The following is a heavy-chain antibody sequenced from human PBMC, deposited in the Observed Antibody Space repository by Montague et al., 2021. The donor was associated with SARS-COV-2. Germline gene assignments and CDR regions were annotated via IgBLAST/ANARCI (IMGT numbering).Heavy chain of an antibody. J-gene: IGHJ3*01. V-gene: IGHV4-59*08. CDR2: VYYNEDT. Sequence: SETQSLTCTVSGGSTASHDWNWIRQSPGKSPEWIGYVYYNEDTKYNPSLQSRVTISIDTSENQFSLRLNSVTAADTAVYFCARGWDFDPWGQGRLVTVSS. CDR3: ARGWDFDP. CDR1: GGSTASHD. D-gene: IGHD6-19*01.